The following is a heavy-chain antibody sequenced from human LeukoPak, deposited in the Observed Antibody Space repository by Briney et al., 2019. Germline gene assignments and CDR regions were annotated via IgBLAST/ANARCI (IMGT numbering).Heavy chain of an antibody. V-gene: IGHV3-30*02. J-gene: IGHJ4*02. Sequence: GGSLRLSCAASGFIFSDYGMHWVRQAPGKGLEWVTLVRNDGSDKYYADSVKGRFTISRDNSRNTPYLQMNSLRPEDTAVYYCAKHYYGSGSQKYYFDYWGQGTLVTVSS. CDR3: AKHYYGSGSQKYYFDY. CDR2: VRNDGSDK. D-gene: IGHD3-10*01. CDR1: GFIFSDYG.